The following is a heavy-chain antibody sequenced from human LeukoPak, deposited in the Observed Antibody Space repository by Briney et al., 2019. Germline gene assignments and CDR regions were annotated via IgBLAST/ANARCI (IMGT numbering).Heavy chain of an antibody. Sequence: GGSLRLSCAASGFTFSSYEMNWVRQAPGKGLAWVSYISSSGSTIYYADSVKGRFSISRDNAKNSLSLQMNSLRAEDTAVYYCAKGRFYCSGGSCSDYYGMDVWGQGTTVTVSS. V-gene: IGHV3-48*03. CDR1: GFTFSSYE. CDR2: ISSSGSTI. CDR3: AKGRFYCSGGSCSDYYGMDV. J-gene: IGHJ6*02. D-gene: IGHD2-15*01.